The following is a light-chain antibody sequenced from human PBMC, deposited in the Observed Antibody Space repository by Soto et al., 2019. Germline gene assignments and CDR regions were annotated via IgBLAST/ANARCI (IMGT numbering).Light chain of an antibody. J-gene: IGKJ1*01. Sequence: DIQMTQSPSSLPASVGDRVTITFRASQSISTYLSWYQQKPGKAPTLLIYTASTLQSGVPSRLSGSRAGTDFTITIVSLQSEDFATYYWQQRYTGPTWTLGQGTKVEIK. CDR2: TAS. V-gene: IGKV1-39*01. CDR1: QSISTY. CDR3: QQRYTGPTWT.